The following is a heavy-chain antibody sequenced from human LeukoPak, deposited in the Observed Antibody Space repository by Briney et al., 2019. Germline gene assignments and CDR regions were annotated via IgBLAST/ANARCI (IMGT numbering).Heavy chain of an antibody. Sequence: GRSLRPSCAASGFTFDDYAMHWVRQAPGKGLEWVSGISWNSGSIGYADSVKGRFTISRDNAKNSLYLQMNSLRAEDTALYYCAKDMGCSSTSCFPNYYYYYGMDVWGQGTTVTVSS. CDR3: AKDMGCSSTSCFPNYYYYYGMDV. CDR1: GFTFDDYA. J-gene: IGHJ6*02. V-gene: IGHV3-9*01. CDR2: ISWNSGSI. D-gene: IGHD2-2*01.